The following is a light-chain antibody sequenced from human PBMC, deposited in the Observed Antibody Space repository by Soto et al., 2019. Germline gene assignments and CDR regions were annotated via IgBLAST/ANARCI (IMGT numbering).Light chain of an antibody. J-gene: IGKJ1*01. V-gene: IGKV3-15*01. Sequence: EILMTQSPATLSVSPVEIATLSCMASQNILSNVAWYQQKPGQAPRLLIYGVSTRATGIPDRFSGSGSGTEFTLIISSLEPEDFAVYYCQQGITWPLTFGQGTKVDIK. CDR2: GVS. CDR1: QNILSN. CDR3: QQGITWPLT.